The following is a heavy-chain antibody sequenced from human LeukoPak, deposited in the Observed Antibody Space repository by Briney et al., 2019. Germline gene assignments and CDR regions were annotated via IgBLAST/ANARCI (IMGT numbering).Heavy chain of an antibody. Sequence: SETLSLTCTASGGSISNSNYYWAWIRQPPGKGLEWIGNIYYSGSTYYNPSRKSRVTISVDRSKNQFSLKLSSVTAADTAVYYCASSITMVRGRGMDVWGQGTTVTVSS. V-gene: IGHV4-39*07. CDR1: GGSISNSNYY. D-gene: IGHD3-10*01. CDR3: ASSITMVRGRGMDV. J-gene: IGHJ6*02. CDR2: IYYSGST.